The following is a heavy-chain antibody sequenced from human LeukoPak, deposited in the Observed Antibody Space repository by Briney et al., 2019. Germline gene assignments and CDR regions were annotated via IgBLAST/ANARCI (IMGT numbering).Heavy chain of an antibody. J-gene: IGHJ3*02. CDR1: GYTVTSYY. CDR2: INPSGGSA. V-gene: IGHV1-46*01. CDR3: ARATENDAFDI. Sequence: ASVKVSCKASGYTVTSYYMHWVRQAPGQGLEWMGIINPSGGSASYAQKFQGRVTMTRDTSTSTVYMELSSLRSEDTAVYYCARATENDAFDIWGQGTMVTVSS.